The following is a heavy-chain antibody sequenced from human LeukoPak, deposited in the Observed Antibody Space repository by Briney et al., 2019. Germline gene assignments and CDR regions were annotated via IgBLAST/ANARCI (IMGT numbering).Heavy chain of an antibody. D-gene: IGHD1-1*01. CDR2: IRSKAYGETA. J-gene: IGHJ4*02. Sequence: GGSLRLSCTASGFIFGDYAMSWIRQAPGKGLEWVGFIRSKAYGETADYAASVKGRFTISRDDSKAIAYLQMNSLKTEDTAVYHCTRDRGAYNLYDYWGQGTLVTVSS. CDR3: TRDRGAYNLYDY. V-gene: IGHV3-49*03. CDR1: GFIFGDYA.